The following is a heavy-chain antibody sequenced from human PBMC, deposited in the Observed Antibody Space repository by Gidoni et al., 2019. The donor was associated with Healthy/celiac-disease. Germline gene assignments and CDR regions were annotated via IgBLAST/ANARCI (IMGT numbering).Heavy chain of an antibody. CDR2: IYGDDDK. CDR1: GFPLTTSGVG. J-gene: IGHJ6*02. Sequence: QLTLKQSGPPLVKPTQTLTLTCTSSGFPLTTSGVGVGWIRQPPGKALEWLALIYGDDDKRYSPSLKSRLTITKDTAKNQVVITMTNMDPVDTATYYCAHLSREARPPYYYYGMDVWGQGTTVTVSS. CDR3: AHLSREARPPYYYYGMDV. D-gene: IGHD6-6*01. V-gene: IGHV2-5*02.